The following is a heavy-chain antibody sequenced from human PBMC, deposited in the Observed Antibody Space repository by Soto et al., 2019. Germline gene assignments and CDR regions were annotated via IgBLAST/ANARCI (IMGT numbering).Heavy chain of an antibody. CDR1: GFTFSSYA. CDR3: AKDLYSGRTFFDY. V-gene: IGHV3-23*01. CDR2: ISGGAGST. Sequence: GGSLRLSCAASGFTFSSYAMSWVRQAPGKGLEWVSAISGGAGSTYYVDSVKGRFTISRDNSKNTLYLQMNSLRAEDTAVYYCAKDLYSGRTFFDYWGQGTLVTVSS. J-gene: IGHJ4*02. D-gene: IGHD6-19*01.